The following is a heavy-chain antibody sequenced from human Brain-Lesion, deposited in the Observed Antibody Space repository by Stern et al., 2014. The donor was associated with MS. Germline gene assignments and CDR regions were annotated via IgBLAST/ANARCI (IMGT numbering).Heavy chain of an antibody. D-gene: IGHD3-3*01. CDR3: ARGSREVLLPRFYFDY. V-gene: IGHV4-31*03. J-gene: IGHJ4*02. CDR2: IYHSGST. Sequence: QVQLQESGPGLVKPSQTLSLPCTVSGGSISSGNYYWSWIRQHPGKGLEWIGSIYHSGSTYYNPPLKSRVTTSIDTSKNQFSLKLSSVTAADTAVYYCARGSREVLLPRFYFDYWGQGTLVTVSS. CDR1: GGSISSGNYY.